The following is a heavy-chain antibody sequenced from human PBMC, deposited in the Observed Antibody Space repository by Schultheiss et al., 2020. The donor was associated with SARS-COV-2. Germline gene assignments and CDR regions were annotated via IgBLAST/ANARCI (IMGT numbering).Heavy chain of an antibody. Sequence: SQTLSLTCAVYGGSFSGNYWSWIRQPPGKGLEWIGEINHSGSTNYNPSLKSRVTISVDTSKNQFSLKLSSVTAADTAVYYCARDGGEGITIFGVVRHYYYMDVWGKGTTVTVAS. CDR2: INHSGST. J-gene: IGHJ6*03. V-gene: IGHV4-34*01. CDR3: ARDGGEGITIFGVVRHYYYMDV. CDR1: GGSFSGNY. D-gene: IGHD3-3*01.